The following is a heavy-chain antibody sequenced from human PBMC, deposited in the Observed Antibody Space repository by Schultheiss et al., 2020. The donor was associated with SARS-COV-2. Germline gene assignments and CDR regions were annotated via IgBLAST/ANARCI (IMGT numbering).Heavy chain of an antibody. CDR2: ISAYNGNT. J-gene: IGHJ6*02. D-gene: IGHD3-9*01. CDR3: ARVGLYYDILTGYYLQDYYYYYGMDV. CDR1: GYTFTSYG. V-gene: IGHV1-18*01. Sequence: ASVKVSCKASGYTFTSYGISWVRQAPGQGLEWMGWISAYNGNTNYAQKLQGRVTMTTDTSTSTAYMELRSLRSDDTAVYYCARVGLYYDILTGYYLQDYYYYYGMDVWGQGTTVTVSS.